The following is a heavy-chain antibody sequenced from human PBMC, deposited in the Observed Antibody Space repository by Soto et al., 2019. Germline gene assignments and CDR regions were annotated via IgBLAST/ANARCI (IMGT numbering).Heavy chain of an antibody. CDR2: IYFNGNT. CDR1: GGSISDTSYY. CDR3: ARQGSY. Sequence: QLQLQESGPGLVKPSETLSLTCNVSGGSISDTSYYWGWIRQPPGKGLEWIGTIYFNGNTFYNPSLKSRLTISGDTSKNQFSLRLTSVTAADTAVYSCARQGSYWGQGNLVAVSS. V-gene: IGHV4-39*01. J-gene: IGHJ4*02.